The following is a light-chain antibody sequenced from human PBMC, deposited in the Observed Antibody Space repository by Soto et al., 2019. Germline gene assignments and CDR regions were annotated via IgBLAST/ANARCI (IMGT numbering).Light chain of an antibody. J-gene: IGKJ4*01. CDR2: DAP. Sequence: EVVMTQSPATLSVSPGERATLSCKASQSVRNNLVWYLQKPGQAPRPIIYDAPTRATGIPVRFSGSGSGTEFTVTISSLQSEDVGVYYCQQYENWPPKAFGGGTKVEVK. CDR1: QSVRNN. V-gene: IGKV3-15*01. CDR3: QQYENWPPKA.